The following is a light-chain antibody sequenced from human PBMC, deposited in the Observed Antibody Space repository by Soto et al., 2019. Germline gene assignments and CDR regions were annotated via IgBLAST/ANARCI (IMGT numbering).Light chain of an antibody. CDR3: QQRRNWPPYT. CDR1: QRVSSY. Sequence: EIVLTQSPATLSLSPAERATLSCRASQRVSSYLAWYQQKPGQAPRLLIYDASNSAPGIPARFSGSGSGTAFTLTISSLEPEDFAVYYCQQRRNWPPYTFGQGTKLEIK. CDR2: DAS. J-gene: IGKJ2*01. V-gene: IGKV3-11*01.